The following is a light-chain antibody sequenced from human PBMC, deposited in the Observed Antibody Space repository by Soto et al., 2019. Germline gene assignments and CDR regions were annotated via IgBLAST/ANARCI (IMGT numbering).Light chain of an antibody. J-gene: IGLJ1*01. Sequence: QSVLTQPASVSGSPGQSITISFTVTISDVVVYNYVSFYQQHPFKAPKLMIYDFINLPSLFSNRFSVSNSGNTSSLAISCXQAEDEDDYYCSSYTRSSTPPYVFGTGTKVTVL. CDR1: ISDVVVYNY. V-gene: IGLV2-14*01. CDR3: SSYTRSSTPPYV. CDR2: DFI.